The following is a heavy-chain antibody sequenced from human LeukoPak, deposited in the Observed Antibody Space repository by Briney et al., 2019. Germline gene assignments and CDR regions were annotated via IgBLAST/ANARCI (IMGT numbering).Heavy chain of an antibody. D-gene: IGHD5-24*01. CDR1: GFTFSDHY. V-gene: IGHV3-48*02. Sequence: GGSLRLSCAASGFTFSDHYMDWVRQAPGKGLEWVSYISSSSSTIYYADSVKGRFTVSRDNAKNSLYLQMNSLRDEDTAVYYCAREEMATIFRWGQGTLVTVSS. CDR2: ISSSSSTI. CDR3: AREEMATIFR. J-gene: IGHJ4*02.